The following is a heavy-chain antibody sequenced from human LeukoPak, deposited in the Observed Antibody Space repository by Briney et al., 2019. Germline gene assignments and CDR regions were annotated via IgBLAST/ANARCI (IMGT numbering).Heavy chain of an antibody. D-gene: IGHD3-10*01. V-gene: IGHV1-8*01. CDR1: GYTFTSYD. J-gene: IGHJ4*02. Sequence: ASVKVSCKASGYTFTSYDINWVRQATGQGLEWMGWMNPNSGNTGYAQKFQGRVTMTRNTSISTAYMELSSLRSEDTAVYYCARGHSFYGSGSYYPLDYWGQGTLVTVSS. CDR2: MNPNSGNT. CDR3: ARGHSFYGSGSYYPLDY.